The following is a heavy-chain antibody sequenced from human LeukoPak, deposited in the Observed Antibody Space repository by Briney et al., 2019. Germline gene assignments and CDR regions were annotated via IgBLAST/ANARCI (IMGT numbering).Heavy chain of an antibody. J-gene: IGHJ4*02. Sequence: GGSLRLSCAASGFTVSSNYMSWVRQAPGKGLEWVSVIYSGGSTYYADSVKGRFTISRDNSKNTLYLQMNSLRAEDTAVYYCARVSVFSGSYLDYWGQGTLVTDSS. CDR3: ARVSVFSGSYLDY. CDR1: GFTVSSNY. CDR2: IYSGGST. D-gene: IGHD1-26*01. V-gene: IGHV3-53*01.